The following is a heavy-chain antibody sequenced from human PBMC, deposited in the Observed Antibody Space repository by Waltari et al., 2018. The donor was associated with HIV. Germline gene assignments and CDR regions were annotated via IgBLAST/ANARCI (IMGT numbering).Heavy chain of an antibody. Sequence: QVQLQESGPGLVKPSETLSIICSVSGGSVSRAFWRWVRQSASKGLEWCGRRDTGGHTVYNPPLKNRATMPVDTADNKVSLELASVTAADTAVYYCARVMCAVDCFTFDHWGQGIRVTVSS. D-gene: IGHD2-21*02. J-gene: IGHJ4*02. V-gene: IGHV4-4*07. CDR1: GGSVSRAF. CDR3: ARVMCAVDCFTFDH. CDR2: RDTGGHT.